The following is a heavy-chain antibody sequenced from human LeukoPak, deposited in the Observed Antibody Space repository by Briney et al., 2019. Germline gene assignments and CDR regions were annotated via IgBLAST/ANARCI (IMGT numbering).Heavy chain of an antibody. CDR2: ISYAGSDE. J-gene: IGHJ4*02. D-gene: IGHD4-17*01. CDR1: GFIFDTYG. CDR3: AKDEFRQETTTPGF. Sequence: PGGSLRLSCAASGFIFDTYGMHWVRQAPGKGLEWVAVISYAGSDEFYADSVKDRFTISRDNSKNTLYLQMSSLRPEDTAVYYCAKDEFRQETTTPGFWGQGTLVTVSS. V-gene: IGHV3-30*18.